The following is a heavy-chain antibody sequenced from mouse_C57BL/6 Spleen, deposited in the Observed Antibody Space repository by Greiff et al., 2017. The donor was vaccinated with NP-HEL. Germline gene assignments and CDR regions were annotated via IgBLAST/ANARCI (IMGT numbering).Heavy chain of an antibody. D-gene: IGHD2-3*01. J-gene: IGHJ2*01. V-gene: IGHV1-15*01. CDR1: GYTFTDYE. CDR2: IDPETGGT. Sequence: QVQLKESGAELVRPGASVTLSCKASGYTFTDYEMHWVKQTPVHGLEWIGAIDPETGGTAYNQKFKGKAILTADKSSSTAYMELRSLTSEDSAVYYCTRVDGYYTNFDYWGQGTTLTVSS. CDR3: TRVDGYYTNFDY.